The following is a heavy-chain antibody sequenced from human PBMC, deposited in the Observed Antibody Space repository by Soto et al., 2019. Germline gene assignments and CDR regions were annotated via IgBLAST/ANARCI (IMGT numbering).Heavy chain of an antibody. CDR1: GFTVSGDY. Sequence: PWGSLRLSCAASGFTVSGDYVSWVRQAPGKGLECVSVIHFGGNTYYADSVKGRFTVSRDNSKNTLYLQMNSLRSEDTAVYYCARDLMARIAAAGIRIGSSFDPWGQGTLVTVSS. J-gene: IGHJ5*02. D-gene: IGHD6-13*01. V-gene: IGHV3-53*05. CDR3: ARDLMARIAAAGIRIGSSFDP. CDR2: IHFGGNT.